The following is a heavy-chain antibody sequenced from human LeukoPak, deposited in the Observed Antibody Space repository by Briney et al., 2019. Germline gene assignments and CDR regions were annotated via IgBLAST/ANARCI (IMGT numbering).Heavy chain of an antibody. D-gene: IGHD6-13*01. CDR1: GFRFTSYW. J-gene: IGHJ4*02. CDR3: ARVAGGTTFDY. V-gene: IGHV3-74*01. Sequence: GGSLRLSCVASGFRFTSYWMHWVRQAPGKGLVWVSRINTDGSITSYADSVKGRFTVSRDTAKNTLYLQMNSLRVEDTAIYYCARVAGGTTFDYWGQGARVTVSS. CDR2: INTDGSIT.